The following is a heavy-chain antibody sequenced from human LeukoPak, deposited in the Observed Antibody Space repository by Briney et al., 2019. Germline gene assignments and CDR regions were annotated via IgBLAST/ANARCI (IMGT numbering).Heavy chain of an antibody. V-gene: IGHV1-69*13. J-gene: IGHJ3*02. D-gene: IGHD6-19*01. CDR3: ARAGAVAGRPFDI. Sequence: SVTVSCKASGYTFTSYGISWVRQAPGQGLEWMGGIIPIFGTANYAQKFQGRVTITADESTSTAYMELSSLRSEDTAVYYCARAGAVAGRPFDIWGQGTMVTVSS. CDR1: GYTFTSYG. CDR2: IIPIFGTA.